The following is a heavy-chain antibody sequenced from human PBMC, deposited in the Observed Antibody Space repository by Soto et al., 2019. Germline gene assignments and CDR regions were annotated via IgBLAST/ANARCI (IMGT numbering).Heavy chain of an antibody. Sequence: PSETLSLTCAVSGGSISSGGYSWSWIRQPPGKGLEWIGYMYHSGSTYYNPSLKSRVTISADTSENQFSLKLNSVTAADTAVYYCASTYYNGSSGPFDYWGQGTLVTVSS. V-gene: IGHV4-30-2*01. D-gene: IGHD3-22*01. CDR3: ASTYYNGSSGPFDY. CDR2: MYHSGST. CDR1: GGSISSGGYS. J-gene: IGHJ4*02.